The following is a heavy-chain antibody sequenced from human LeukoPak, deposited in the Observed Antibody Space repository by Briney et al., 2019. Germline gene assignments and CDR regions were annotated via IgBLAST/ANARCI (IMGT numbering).Heavy chain of an antibody. D-gene: IGHD2-2*01. V-gene: IGHV4-4*07. J-gene: IGHJ6*03. CDR2: TYSSGGT. CDR1: GGSISNYY. CDR3: ARLSCSSTSCYGNYYYYYMDV. Sequence: SETLSLTCTVSGGSISNYYWSWIRHPAGKGLEWIGRTYSSGGTNYNPSLKSRVPISVDKSNNQFSLKLSSVTAADTAVYYCARLSCSSTSCYGNYYYYYMDVWGKGTTVTVSS.